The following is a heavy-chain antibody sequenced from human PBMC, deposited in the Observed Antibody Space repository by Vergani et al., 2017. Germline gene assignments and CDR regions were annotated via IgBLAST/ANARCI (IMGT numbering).Heavy chain of an antibody. J-gene: IGHJ3*02. CDR3: ARDRAYGYGGNSGVDGFYI. CDR2: IIPIFGTA. Sequence: QVQLVQSGAEVKKPGSSVKVSCKASGGTFSSYAISWVRQAPGQGLEWMGRIIPIFGTANYAQKFQGRVTITADESTSTAYMELRSLRSEDTAVYYCARDRAYGYGGNSGVDGFYIWGQGTMVTVSS. D-gene: IGHD4-23*01. CDR1: GGTFSSYA. V-gene: IGHV1-69*13.